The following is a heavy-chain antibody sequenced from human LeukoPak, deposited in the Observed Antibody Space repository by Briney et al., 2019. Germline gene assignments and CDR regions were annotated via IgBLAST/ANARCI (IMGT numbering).Heavy chain of an antibody. CDR1: GYTFTSYY. CDR3: ARDRDSSGWYSTVYYYYYMDV. CDR2: INPSGGST. Sequence: GASVKVSCKASGYTFTSYYMHWVRQAPGQGLEWMGIINPSGGSTSYAQKFRGRVTMTRDTSTSTVYMELSSLRSEDTAVYYCARDRDSSGWYSTVYYYYYMDVWGKGTTVTVSS. J-gene: IGHJ6*03. D-gene: IGHD6-19*01. V-gene: IGHV1-46*01.